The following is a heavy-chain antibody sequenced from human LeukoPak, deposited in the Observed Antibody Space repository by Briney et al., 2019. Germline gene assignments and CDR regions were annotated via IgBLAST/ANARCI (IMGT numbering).Heavy chain of an antibody. J-gene: IGHJ4*02. CDR1: GASFSNYY. CDR3: ASSVVVPSAADY. Sequence: SETLSLTCAVYGASFSNYYWSWIRQPPGKGLEWIGEINHTGSTNYNPSLKSRVTISVDMSKNQFSLKVTSMTAADTAVYYCASSVVVPSAADYWGQGTLVTVSS. D-gene: IGHD2-2*01. V-gene: IGHV4-34*01. CDR2: INHTGST.